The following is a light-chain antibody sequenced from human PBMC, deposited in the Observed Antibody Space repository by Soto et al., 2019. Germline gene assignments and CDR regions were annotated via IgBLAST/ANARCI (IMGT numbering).Light chain of an antibody. J-gene: IGKJ1*01. Sequence: DVVMTQSPLSLPVTLGQPASISCRSSQSLVHSDGNTYLNWFQQRPGKSPRRLISHVSDRDSGDPDRFSGSGSGTDFTLIISRVEAEDVCVYYCMQGTHWPPTFGQGTKVDIK. CDR2: HVS. V-gene: IGKV2-30*02. CDR1: QSLVHSDGNTY. CDR3: MQGTHWPPT.